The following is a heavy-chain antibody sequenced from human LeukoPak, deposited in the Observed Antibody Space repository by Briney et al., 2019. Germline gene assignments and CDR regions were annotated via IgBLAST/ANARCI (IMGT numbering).Heavy chain of an antibody. J-gene: IGHJ4*02. D-gene: IGHD3-10*01. V-gene: IGHV3-30*18. CDR1: GFTFSSYG. Sequence: GGSLRLSCAASGFTFSSYGMPWVRQAPGKGLEWVAVISYDGSNKYYADSVKGRFTISRDNSKNTLYLQMNSLRAEDTAVYYCAKDLYYYGSGSYYGPDYWGQGTLVTVSS. CDR2: ISYDGSNK. CDR3: AKDLYYYGSGSYYGPDY.